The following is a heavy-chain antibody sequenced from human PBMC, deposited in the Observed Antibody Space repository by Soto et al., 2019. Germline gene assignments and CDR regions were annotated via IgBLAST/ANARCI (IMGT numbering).Heavy chain of an antibody. CDR2: IYYSGST. CDR1: GGSISSYY. Sequence: PSETLSLTCTVSGGSISSYYWSWIRQPPGKGLEWIGYIYYSGSTNYNPSLKSRVTISVDTSKNQFSLKLSSVTAADTAVYYCARESPSRSFDYWGQGTLVTVSS. J-gene: IGHJ4*02. V-gene: IGHV4-59*01. CDR3: ARESPSRSFDY.